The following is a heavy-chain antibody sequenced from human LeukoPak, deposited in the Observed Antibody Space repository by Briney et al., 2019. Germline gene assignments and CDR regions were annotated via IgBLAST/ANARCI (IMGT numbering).Heavy chain of an antibody. CDR3: ARTRRDGYKNPLKHFDY. D-gene: IGHD5-24*01. V-gene: IGHV4-34*01. Sequence: PSETLSLTCAVYGGSFSGYYWSWIRQPPGKGLEWIGEINHSGSTNYNPSLKSRVTISVDTSKNQFSLKLSSVTAADTAVYYCARTRRDGYKNPLKHFDYWGQGTLVTVSS. CDR1: GGSFSGYY. J-gene: IGHJ4*02. CDR2: INHSGST.